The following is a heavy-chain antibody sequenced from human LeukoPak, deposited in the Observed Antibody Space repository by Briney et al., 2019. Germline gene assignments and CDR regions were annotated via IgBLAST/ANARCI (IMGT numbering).Heavy chain of an antibody. V-gene: IGHV3-21*01. Sequence: GGSLRLSCAASGFTFSSYSMNWVRQAPGKGLEWVSSISSSSSYIYYADSVKGRFTISRDNAKNSLYLQMNSLRAEDTAVYYCARGQNYHDSWVDYWGQGTLVTVSS. D-gene: IGHD3-22*01. CDR2: ISSSSSYI. CDR3: ARGQNYHDSWVDY. J-gene: IGHJ4*02. CDR1: GFTFSSYS.